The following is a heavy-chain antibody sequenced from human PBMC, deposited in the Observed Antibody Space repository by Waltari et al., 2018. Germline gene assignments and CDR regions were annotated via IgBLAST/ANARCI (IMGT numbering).Heavy chain of an antibody. CDR3: ARDSRLGDWFDP. D-gene: IGHD3-10*01. J-gene: IGHJ5*02. CDR2: IHYSGSN. CDR1: GGSISSSSYY. V-gene: IGHV4-39*07. Sequence: QLQLQESGPGLVKPSETLSLTCTVSGGSISSSSYYWGWIRQPPGKGREWIGSIHYSGSNSYNPSLKSRVTRSVATSKNQVSLKLSSVTAADTAVYSWARDSRLGDWFDPWCQGTLVTVSS.